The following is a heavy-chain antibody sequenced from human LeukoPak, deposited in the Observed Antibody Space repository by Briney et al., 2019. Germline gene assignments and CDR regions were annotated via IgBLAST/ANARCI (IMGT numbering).Heavy chain of an antibody. J-gene: IGHJ4*02. CDR1: GFNFDDYV. V-gene: IGHV3-9*01. CDR2: ISWNGGTI. D-gene: IGHD3-10*01. CDR3: SKDVRLYGSGTYYPLGY. Sequence: GGSLRLSCAASGFNFDDYVMHWVRQVPGKGLEWVSGISWNGGTIGYADSVKGRFTISRDNAKNSLFLQMNSLRAEDTALYYCSKDVRLYGSGTYYPLGYWGQGTLVTVSS.